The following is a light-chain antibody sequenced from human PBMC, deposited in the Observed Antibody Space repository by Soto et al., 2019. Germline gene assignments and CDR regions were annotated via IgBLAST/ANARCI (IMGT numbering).Light chain of an antibody. V-gene: IGKV3-20*01. CDR2: GAS. CDR1: QSVSSRY. CDR3: QQYDNSPTWT. Sequence: EIVLTQSPGTLSLSPGERVTLSCRASQSVSSRYLAWYQQKPGQAPRLLIYGASNRATGIPDRFTGSGSGADFTLTISGLEPEDFAVYYCQQYDNSPTWTFGQGTKVEIK. J-gene: IGKJ1*01.